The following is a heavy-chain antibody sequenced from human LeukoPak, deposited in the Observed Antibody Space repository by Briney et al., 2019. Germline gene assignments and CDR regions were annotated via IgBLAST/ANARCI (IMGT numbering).Heavy chain of an antibody. D-gene: IGHD6-19*01. J-gene: IGHJ4*02. CDR3: ASQSSYSSGWYFDS. CDR2: MYYSGSA. Sequence: SETLSLTCTVSGGSVSDSRYYWGSIRQPRGKGLEWIGNMYYSGSANYNPSLKSRVTISIDTSKNQFSLKLSSVTAADTAVYYCASQSSYSSGWYFDSWGQGTLVTVSS. CDR1: GGSVSDSRYY. V-gene: IGHV4-39*01.